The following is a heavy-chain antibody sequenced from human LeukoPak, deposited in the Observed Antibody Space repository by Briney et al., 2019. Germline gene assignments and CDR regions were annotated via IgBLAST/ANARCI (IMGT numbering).Heavy chain of an antibody. CDR2: ISSSSSTI. CDR1: GFTFSSYS. J-gene: IGHJ3*02. V-gene: IGHV3-48*01. CDR3: ARDELRGGPRGDAFDI. D-gene: IGHD3-10*01. Sequence: VGSLRLSCAASGFTFSSYSMNWVRQAPGKGLEWVSYISSSSSTIHYTDSVKGRFTISRDNAKSSLYLQMNSLRAEDTAVYYCARDELRGGPRGDAFDIWGQGTMVAFCS.